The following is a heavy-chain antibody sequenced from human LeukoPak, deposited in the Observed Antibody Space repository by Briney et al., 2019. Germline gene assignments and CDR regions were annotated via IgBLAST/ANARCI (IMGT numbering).Heavy chain of an antibody. CDR1: GGSISSYY. CDR3: ARQYDSSGFWYYFDS. D-gene: IGHD3-22*01. CDR2: IYTSGST. J-gene: IGHJ4*02. Sequence: SETLSLTCTVSGGSISSYYWSWIRQPAGKGLEWIGRIYTSGSTNYNPSLKSRVTISIDTSKNQFSLKLTSVTAADTAVYYCARQYDSSGFWYYFDSWGQGTLVTVS. V-gene: IGHV4-4*07.